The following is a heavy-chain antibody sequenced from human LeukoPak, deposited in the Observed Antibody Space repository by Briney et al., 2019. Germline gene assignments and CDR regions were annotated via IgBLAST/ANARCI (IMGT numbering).Heavy chain of an antibody. CDR3: ARSGSYYGKGRFDP. J-gene: IGHJ5*02. Sequence: SETLSLTCTVSDGSISSSSYYWGWIRQPPGKGLEWIGSIYYSGSTYYNPSLKSRVTISVDTSKNQFSLKLSSVTAADTAVYYCARSGSYYGKGRFDPWGQGTLVTVSS. D-gene: IGHD1-26*01. CDR2: IYYSGST. CDR1: DGSISSSSYY. V-gene: IGHV4-39*07.